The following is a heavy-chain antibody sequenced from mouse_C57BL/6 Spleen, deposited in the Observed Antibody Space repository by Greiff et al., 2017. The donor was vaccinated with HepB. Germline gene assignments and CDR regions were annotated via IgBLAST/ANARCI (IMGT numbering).Heavy chain of an antibody. CDR3: ASSHYYGSSHWYFDV. CDR1: GYAFSSSW. CDR2: IYPGDGDT. Sequence: LVESGPELVKPGASVKISCKASGYAFSSSWMNWVKQRPGKGLEWIGRIYPGDGDTNYNGKFKGKATLTADKSSSTAYMQLSSLTSEDSAVYFGASSHYYGSSHWYFDVWGTGTTVTVSS. D-gene: IGHD1-1*01. V-gene: IGHV1-82*01. J-gene: IGHJ1*03.